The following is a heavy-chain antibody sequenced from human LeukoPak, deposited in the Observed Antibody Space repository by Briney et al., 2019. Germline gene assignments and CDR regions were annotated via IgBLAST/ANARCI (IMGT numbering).Heavy chain of an antibody. CDR1: GGTFSSYA. Sequence: ASVKVSCKASGGTFSSYAISWVRQAPGQGLEWMGWISSYNGNTNYAQKLQGRVTMTTDTSTSTAYMELRILTSDDTAVYYCARGSKYGDYSTLFDYWGQGTLVTVSS. CDR2: ISSYNGNT. J-gene: IGHJ4*02. V-gene: IGHV1-18*01. D-gene: IGHD4-17*01. CDR3: ARGSKYGDYSTLFDY.